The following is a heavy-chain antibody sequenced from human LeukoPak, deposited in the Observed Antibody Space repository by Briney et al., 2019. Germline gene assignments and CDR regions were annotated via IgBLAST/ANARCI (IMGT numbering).Heavy chain of an antibody. D-gene: IGHD3-10*01. Sequence: VASVKVSCKVSGYTLTELSMHWVRQAPGKGLEWMGGFDPEDGETIYAQKFQGRVTITADESTSTAYMELSSLRSEDTAVYYCARDQRESVGLRDWGQGTLVTVSS. CDR1: GYTLTELS. CDR3: ARDQRESVGLRD. V-gene: IGHV1-24*01. J-gene: IGHJ4*02. CDR2: FDPEDGET.